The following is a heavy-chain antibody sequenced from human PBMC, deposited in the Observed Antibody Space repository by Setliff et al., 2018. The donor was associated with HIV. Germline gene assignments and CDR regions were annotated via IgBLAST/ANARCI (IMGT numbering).Heavy chain of an antibody. CDR1: GLTFSSYA. CDR2: ISGSGGST. CDR3: ARDSYYYDSSGYYPPGY. J-gene: IGHJ4*02. V-gene: IGHV3-23*01. Sequence: GGSLRLSCAASGLTFSSYAMSWVRQAPGKGLEWVSSISGSGGSTYYADSVKGRFTISRDNAKNSLYLQMNSLRAEDTAVYYCARDSYYYDSSGYYPPGYWGQGTLVTVSS. D-gene: IGHD3-22*01.